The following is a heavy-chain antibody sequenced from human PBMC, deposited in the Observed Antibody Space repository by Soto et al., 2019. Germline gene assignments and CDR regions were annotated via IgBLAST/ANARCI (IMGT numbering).Heavy chain of an antibody. Sequence: QVQLVESGGGVVQPGRSLRLSCAASGFTFSSYGMHWVRQAPGKGLEWVAVISYDGSNKYYADSVKGRFTISRDNSKNTQYLQMNSLRAEDTAVYYCAKDYGGHYGMDVWGQGTTVTVSS. V-gene: IGHV3-30*18. CDR3: AKDYGGHYGMDV. J-gene: IGHJ6*02. CDR1: GFTFSSYG. D-gene: IGHD4-17*01. CDR2: ISYDGSNK.